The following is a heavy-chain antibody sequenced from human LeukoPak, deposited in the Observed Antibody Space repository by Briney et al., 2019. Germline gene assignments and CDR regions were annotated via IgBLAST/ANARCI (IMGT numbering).Heavy chain of an antibody. D-gene: IGHD4-17*01. CDR1: GFTFSTYG. CDR3: AKDRDYGDYPSAYYYYMDV. Sequence: GGSLRLSCAASGFTFSTYGIHWVRQAPAQGLEWVAFIRYDGTNKWYADSVKGRFTISRDNSKNMLYLQMNSLRAEDTAVYHCAKDRDYGDYPSAYYYYMDVWGKGTTVTVSS. J-gene: IGHJ6*03. V-gene: IGHV3-30*02. CDR2: IRYDGTNK.